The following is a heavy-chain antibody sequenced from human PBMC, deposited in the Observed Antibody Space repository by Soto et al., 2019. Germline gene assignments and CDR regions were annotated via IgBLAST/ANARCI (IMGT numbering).Heavy chain of an antibody. CDR3: AIAGLDSGYELYSDDYGMDV. V-gene: IGHV3-7*01. Sequence: GGSLRLSCVASGFSFSNHWMSWVRQAPGKGLEWVANIMQDGSEKNYVDPVKGRFTISRDNAKNSLYLQMNSLRDEDTAVYYCAIAGLDSGYELYSDDYGMDVWGQGTTVTVSS. J-gene: IGHJ6*02. CDR1: GFSFSNHW. D-gene: IGHD5-12*01. CDR2: IMQDGSEK.